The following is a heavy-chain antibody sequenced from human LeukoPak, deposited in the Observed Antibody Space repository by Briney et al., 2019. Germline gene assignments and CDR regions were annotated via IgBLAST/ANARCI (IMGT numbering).Heavy chain of an antibody. CDR3: AKDLRNYYDD. CDR1: RFSFSSYG. Sequence: GGSRRLSCAASRFSFSSYGMHWVRQAPGKGLEWVAFIRYNGGNKYYADSVKGRFTISRDNSKNTLYLQMNSLRPEDTALYYCAKDLRNYYDDWGQGTLVTVSS. V-gene: IGHV3-30*02. J-gene: IGHJ4*02. D-gene: IGHD3-16*01. CDR2: IRYNGGNK.